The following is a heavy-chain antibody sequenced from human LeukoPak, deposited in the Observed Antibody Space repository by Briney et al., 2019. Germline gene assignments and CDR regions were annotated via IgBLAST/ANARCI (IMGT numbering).Heavy chain of an antibody. J-gene: IGHJ4*02. CDR2: ISHRGST. D-gene: IGHD3-3*01. V-gene: IGHV4-38-2*02. CDR1: GGSISNYY. Sequence: PSETLSLTCTVSGGSISNYYWNWIRQPPGKGLEWVGSISHRGSTYYNPSLRSRITISLDRSKQKFSLKLTSVTAADTAVYFCARGAEYYAIWRGYAGYSDYWGQGISVTVSS. CDR3: ARGAEYYAIWRGYAGYSDY.